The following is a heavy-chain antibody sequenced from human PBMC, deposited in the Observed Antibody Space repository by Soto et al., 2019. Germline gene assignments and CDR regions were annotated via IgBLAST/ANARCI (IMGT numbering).Heavy chain of an antibody. J-gene: IGHJ3*02. V-gene: IGHV3-73*01. D-gene: IGHD2-15*01. Sequence: EVQLVESGGGLVQPGGSLKLSCAASGFTFSGPAMHWVRQASGKGLEWVGRIRSKANSYATAYAASVKGRFTISRDDSKNTAYLQMNSLKTEDTAVYYCTRRLADIVVVVAATPDAFDIWGQGTMVTVSS. CDR2: IRSKANSYAT. CDR3: TRRLADIVVVVAATPDAFDI. CDR1: GFTFSGPA.